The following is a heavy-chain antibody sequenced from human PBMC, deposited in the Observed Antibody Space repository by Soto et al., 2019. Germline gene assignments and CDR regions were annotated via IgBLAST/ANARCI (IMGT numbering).Heavy chain of an antibody. CDR3: AKGENDFLTGYSPFDY. D-gene: IGHD3-9*01. Sequence: ASVKVACKASGYTFTAYYMSWVRMATGQGLEWVGLINPSGGTTSYAQKFQDRVTITRDTSTSTVYMELSSLSSEDTAVYYCAKGENDFLTGYSPFDYWGKGTLVTAPQ. V-gene: IGHV1-46*03. CDR1: GYTFTAYY. CDR2: INPSGGTT. J-gene: IGHJ4*02.